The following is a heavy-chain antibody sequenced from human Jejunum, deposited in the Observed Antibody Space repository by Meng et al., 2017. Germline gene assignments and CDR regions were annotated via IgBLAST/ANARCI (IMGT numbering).Heavy chain of an antibody. CDR3: ARETLDMDSSDWNDWNFDL. CDR2: IGRGCDT. D-gene: IGHD3-22*01. V-gene: IGHV3-13*01. Sequence: GESLKISCVASGFTFRKYDMHWVRQAPGKGLEWVSAIGRGCDTYYPGSVKGRFTISREDVKHSVYLHMDSLTAGDTAVYYCARETLDMDSSDWNDWNFDLWGRGTLVTVSS. CDR1: GFTFRKYD. J-gene: IGHJ2*01.